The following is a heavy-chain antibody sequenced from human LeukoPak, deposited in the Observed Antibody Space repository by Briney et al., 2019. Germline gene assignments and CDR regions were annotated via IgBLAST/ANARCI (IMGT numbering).Heavy chain of an antibody. D-gene: IGHD6-13*01. V-gene: IGHV1-2*02. CDR2: INPNSGGT. J-gene: IGHJ5*02. CDR1: GYTFTGYY. CDR3: ARGPYSSSFFNWFDP. Sequence: ASVKVSCKASGYTFTGYYMHWVRQAPGQGLEWMGWINPNSGGTNYAQKFQGRVTMTRDTSISTAYMELSRLRSDDTAVYYCARGPYSSSFFNWFDPWGQGTLVTVSS.